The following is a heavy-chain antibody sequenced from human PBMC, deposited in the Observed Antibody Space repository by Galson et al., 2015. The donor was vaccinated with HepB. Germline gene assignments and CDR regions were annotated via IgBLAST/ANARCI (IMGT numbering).Heavy chain of an antibody. Sequence: CAISGDSVSSHSAAWNWIRQSPSRGLEWLGRTYYRSKWYNDYAVSVKSRITINPDTSKNQFSLQLNSVTPEDTAVYYCARSGYSGYDVANKYYYYGMDAWGQGTTVTVSS. CDR2: TYYRSKWYN. CDR3: ARSGYSGYDVANKYYYYGMDA. CDR1: GDSVSSHSAA. D-gene: IGHD5-12*01. J-gene: IGHJ6*02. V-gene: IGHV6-1*01.